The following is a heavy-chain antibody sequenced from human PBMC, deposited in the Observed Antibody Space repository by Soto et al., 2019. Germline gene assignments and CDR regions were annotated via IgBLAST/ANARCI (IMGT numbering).Heavy chain of an antibody. Sequence: QVQLVQSGAEVKKPWASVKVSCQASGYTFTSYGISWVRQAPGQGLEWMGWISAYNGNTNYAQKLQGRVTMTTDTSTSTAYMELRSLRSDDTAVYYCARSAVYYDSSGYYPNDYWGQGTLVTVSS. J-gene: IGHJ4*02. CDR2: ISAYNGNT. D-gene: IGHD3-22*01. V-gene: IGHV1-18*01. CDR1: GYTFTSYG. CDR3: ARSAVYYDSSGYYPNDY.